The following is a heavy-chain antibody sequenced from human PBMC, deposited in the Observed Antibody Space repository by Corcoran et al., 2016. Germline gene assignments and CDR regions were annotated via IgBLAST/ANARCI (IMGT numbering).Heavy chain of an antibody. J-gene: IGHJ4*02. Sequence: QVQLVQSGAEVQKPRASVRVSCKASGYIFINYGITWVRQAPGQELEWLGWIRGYNANTNYAHRLQDRFTLTIDTSTTTAYMELRSLRSDDTAVYFGARDTLWQWIGTSPLDYLGQGTFVTVSS. CDR2: IRGYNANT. CDR3: ARDTLWQWIGTSPLDY. V-gene: IGHV1-18*01. D-gene: IGHD6-19*01. CDR1: GYIFINYG.